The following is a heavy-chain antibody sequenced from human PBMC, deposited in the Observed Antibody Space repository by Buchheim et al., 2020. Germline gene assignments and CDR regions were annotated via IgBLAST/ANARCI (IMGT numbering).Heavy chain of an antibody. CDR2: IYDSGSP. V-gene: IGHV4/OR15-8*01. J-gene: IGHJ6*02. Sequence: QVQLQESGPGLVKPSGPLSLTCDVSGGSISSNYWWGWVRQPPGMGLEWIGEIYDSGSPNYNPSLKSRVTISVDKSKNQFSLKLTSVTAADTAVYYCARIPYYYYYGLDVWGQGTT. D-gene: IGHD2-21*01. CDR1: GGSISSNYW. CDR3: ARIPYYYYYGLDV.